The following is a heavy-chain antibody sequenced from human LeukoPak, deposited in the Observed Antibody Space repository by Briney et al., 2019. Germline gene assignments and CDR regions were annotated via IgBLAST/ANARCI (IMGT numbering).Heavy chain of an antibody. CDR1: GFTFSSYG. V-gene: IGHV3-30*18. CDR2: ISYDGSNK. Sequence: PGGSLRLSCAASGFTFSSYGMHWVRQAPGKGLEWVAVISYDGSNKYYADSVKGRFTISRDNSKNTLYLQMNSLRAEDTAVYYCAKDGGYNWNYELDYWGQGTLVTVSS. J-gene: IGHJ4*02. D-gene: IGHD1-7*01. CDR3: AKDGGYNWNYELDY.